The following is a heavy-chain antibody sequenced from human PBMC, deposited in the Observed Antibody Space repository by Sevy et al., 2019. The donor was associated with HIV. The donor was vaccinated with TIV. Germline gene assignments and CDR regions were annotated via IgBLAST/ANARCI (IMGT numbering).Heavy chain of an antibody. V-gene: IGHV3-15*01. J-gene: IGHJ3*02. D-gene: IGHD1-1*01. CDR1: GLTVTNAW. Sequence: GGSLRLSCAASGLTVTNAWMSWVRQAPGKGLEWIGRLRSNNGGRTTDYAAPARGRFTISRDDSENTLYLQINSLKTDDTALCYRTTDEIRISATTVTPFEIWGRGTMVTVSS. CDR2: LRSNNGGRTT. CDR3: TTDEIRISATTVTPFEI.